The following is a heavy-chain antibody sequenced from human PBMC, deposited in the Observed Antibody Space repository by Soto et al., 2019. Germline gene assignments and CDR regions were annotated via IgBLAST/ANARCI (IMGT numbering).Heavy chain of an antibody. J-gene: IGHJ5*01. CDR1: GHTLASYD. CDR2: MTPDSGDT. Sequence: QVQLVQSGAEVRKPGASVKVSCKASGHTLASYDINWVRQATGQGLEWMGWMTPDSGDTGYAQKFQGRVTMTWDTSITTAYMELSSLRSDDTVVYYCARDPFYGWFDSWGQGTLVTVSS. D-gene: IGHD3-16*01. V-gene: IGHV1-8*01. CDR3: ARDPFYGWFDS.